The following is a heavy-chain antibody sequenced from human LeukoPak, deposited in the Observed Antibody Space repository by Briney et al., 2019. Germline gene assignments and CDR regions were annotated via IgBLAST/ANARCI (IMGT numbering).Heavy chain of an antibody. D-gene: IGHD3-22*01. CDR2: IYYSGST. Sequence: PSETLSLTCTVSGGSISSYYWSWIRQPPGKGLGWIGYIYYSGSTNYNPSLKSRVTISVDTSKNQFSLKLRSVTAADTAVYYCARGPGSGYYYVDYWGQGTLVTVSS. J-gene: IGHJ4*02. V-gene: IGHV4-59*01. CDR3: ARGPGSGYYYVDY. CDR1: GGSISSYY.